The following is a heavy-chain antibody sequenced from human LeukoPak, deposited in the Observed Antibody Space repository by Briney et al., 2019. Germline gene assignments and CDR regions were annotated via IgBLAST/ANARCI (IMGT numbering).Heavy chain of an antibody. J-gene: IGHJ4*02. V-gene: IGHV4-4*07. D-gene: IGHD2-15*01. CDR3: ARTFCSGGNCFHFDY. CDR1: GASINSYY. CDR2: VFSDGAT. Sequence: PSETLSLTCTVSGASINSYYFTWIRQPAGKGLEWIGRVFSDGATDYNPSLQSRVTMSPDTSKNQVSLKLSSVAAADTAVYYCARTFCSGGNCFHFDYWGQGTLVTVSS.